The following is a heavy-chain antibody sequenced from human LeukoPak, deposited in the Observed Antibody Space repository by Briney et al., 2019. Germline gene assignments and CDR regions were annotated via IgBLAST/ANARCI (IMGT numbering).Heavy chain of an antibody. CDR2: INHSGST. J-gene: IGHJ4*02. Sequence: PSETLSLTCAVYGGSFSGYYWSWIRQPPGKGLEWIGEINHSGSTNYNPSLKSRVTISVDTSKNQFSLKLTSVTAADTAVYYCARGGYCSGGSCYGGGFDYWGQGILVPVSS. D-gene: IGHD2-15*01. CDR3: ARGGYCSGGSCYGGGFDY. CDR1: GGSFSGYY. V-gene: IGHV4-34*01.